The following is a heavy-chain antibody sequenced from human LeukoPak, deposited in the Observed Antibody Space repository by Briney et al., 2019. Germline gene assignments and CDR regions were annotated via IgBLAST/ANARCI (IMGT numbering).Heavy chain of an antibody. CDR1: GGSISSYY. CDR2: IYTSGST. D-gene: IGHD3-22*01. Sequence: SETLSLTCTVSGGSISSYYWSWIRQPPGKGLEWIGYIYTSGSTDYNPSLKSRVTISVDTSKNQFSLKLSSVTAADTAVYYCARTRTTYYYDSSGYFLFDYWGQEPWSPSPQ. CDR3: ARTRTTYYYDSSGYFLFDY. J-gene: IGHJ4*01. V-gene: IGHV4-4*09.